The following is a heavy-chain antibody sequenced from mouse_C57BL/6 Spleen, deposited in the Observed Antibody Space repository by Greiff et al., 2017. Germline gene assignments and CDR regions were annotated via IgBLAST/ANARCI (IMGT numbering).Heavy chain of an antibody. CDR3: ARDYYGRGYFDV. J-gene: IGHJ1*03. D-gene: IGHD1-1*01. V-gene: IGHV14-2*01. Sequence: VQLQQSGAELVKPGASVKLSCTASGFNIKDYYMHWVKQRTEQGLEWIGRIDPEDGETKSAPKFQGKATITADTSSNTAYLQLSSLTSEDTAVYYCARDYYGRGYFDVWGTGTTVTVSS. CDR1: GFNIKDYY. CDR2: IDPEDGET.